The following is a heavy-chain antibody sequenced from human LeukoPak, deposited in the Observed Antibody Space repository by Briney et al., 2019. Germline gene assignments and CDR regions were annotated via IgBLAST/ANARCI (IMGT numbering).Heavy chain of an antibody. D-gene: IGHD3-22*01. Sequence: SVKVSCKASGGTFSSYAISWVRQAPGQGLEWMGGIIPIFGTANYAQKFQGRVTITTDESTSTAYMELSSLRSEDTAVYYCARDSGYYDSSGYYQRGEYFQHWGQGTLVTVSS. V-gene: IGHV1-69*05. CDR3: ARDSGYYDSSGYYQRGEYFQH. J-gene: IGHJ1*01. CDR1: GGTFSSYA. CDR2: IIPIFGTA.